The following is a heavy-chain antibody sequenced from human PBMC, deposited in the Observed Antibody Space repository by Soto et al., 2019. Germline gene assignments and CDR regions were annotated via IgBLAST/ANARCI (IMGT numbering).Heavy chain of an antibody. D-gene: IGHD5-12*01. CDR2: ISGSGGST. J-gene: IGHJ4*02. Sequence: GVLRLSCAASGFTFSSYAMSWVRQAPGKGLEWVSAISGSGGSTYYADSVKGRFTISRDNSKNTLYLQMNSLRAEDTAVYYCAKDKSGYDYYFFVYYFDYWGQGTLVTVSS. CDR3: AKDKSGYDYYFFVYYFDY. V-gene: IGHV3-23*01. CDR1: GFTFSSYA.